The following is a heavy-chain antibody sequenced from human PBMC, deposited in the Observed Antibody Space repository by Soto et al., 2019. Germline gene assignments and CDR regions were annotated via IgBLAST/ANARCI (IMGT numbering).Heavy chain of an antibody. J-gene: IGHJ4*02. CDR3: AKDWTAAAGTPLDY. D-gene: IGHD6-13*01. Sequence: PGGSLRLSCAASGFTFSSYGMHWVRQAPGKGLEWVAVISYDGSNKYYADSVKGRFTISRDNSKNTLYLQMNSLRAEDTAVYYCAKDWTAAAGTPLDYWGQGTLVTVSS. V-gene: IGHV3-30*18. CDR1: GFTFSSYG. CDR2: ISYDGSNK.